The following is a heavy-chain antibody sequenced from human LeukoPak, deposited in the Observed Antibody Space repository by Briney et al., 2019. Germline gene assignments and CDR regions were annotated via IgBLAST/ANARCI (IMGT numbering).Heavy chain of an antibody. J-gene: IGHJ6*03. CDR3: ARDTWVVAAADYYYMDV. D-gene: IGHD2-15*01. Sequence: ASVKVSCKASGYTFSSYAISWVRQAPGQGLEWMGWISPYNGNTNYAQNLQGRVTMTTDTSTTTAYMELRSLRSDDTAVYYCARDTWVVAAADYYYMDVWGKGTTVTVSS. V-gene: IGHV1-18*01. CDR1: GYTFSSYA. CDR2: ISPYNGNT.